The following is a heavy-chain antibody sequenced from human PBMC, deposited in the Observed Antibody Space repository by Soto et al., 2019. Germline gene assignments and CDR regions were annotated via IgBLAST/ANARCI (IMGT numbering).Heavy chain of an antibody. V-gene: IGHV3-23*01. CDR3: AKPSFKSTGWGPFDY. J-gene: IGHJ4*02. CDR2: ISGSGGTA. D-gene: IGHD6-19*01. Sequence: PGGSVRLSCAASGFTFSSYAMSWVRQAPGKGLEWVSSISGSGGTAYFADSVKGRFTISRDNSKNTLYLQMNSLRAEDMAVYYCAKPSFKSTGWGPFDYWGQGTLVTVSS. CDR1: GFTFSSYA.